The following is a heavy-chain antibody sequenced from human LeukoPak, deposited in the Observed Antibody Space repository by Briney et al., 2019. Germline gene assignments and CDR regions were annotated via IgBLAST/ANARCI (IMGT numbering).Heavy chain of an antibody. J-gene: IGHJ4*02. CDR1: GYTLTELF. V-gene: IGHV1-24*01. CDR3: ATVSSPAPSLRPSAAGTPLFDY. D-gene: IGHD6-13*01. CDR2: FDPEDGET. Sequence: GASVKVSCKVSGYTLTELFMHWVRQAPGKGLEWMGGFDPEDGETIYAQKFQGRVTMTEDTSTDTAYMELSSLRSEDTAVYYCATVSSPAPSLRPSAAGTPLFDYWGQGTLVTVSS.